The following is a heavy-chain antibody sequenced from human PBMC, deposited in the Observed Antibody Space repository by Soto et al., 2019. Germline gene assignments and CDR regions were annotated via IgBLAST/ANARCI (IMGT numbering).Heavy chain of an antibody. CDR2: IISSDYI. CDR3: ARYRESLSY. J-gene: IGHJ4*01. CDR1: GFTFSYYT. Sequence: GGSLRLSCAASGFTFSYYTMNWVRQAPGKGLEWVSSIISSDYIYYADSVKGRFTISRDNAKNSVYLQMDSLRAEDTAVYYCARYRESLSYWGHGTLVTVSS. V-gene: IGHV3-21*01.